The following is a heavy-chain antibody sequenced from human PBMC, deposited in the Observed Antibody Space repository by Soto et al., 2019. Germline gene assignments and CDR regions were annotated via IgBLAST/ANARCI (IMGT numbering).Heavy chain of an antibody. CDR1: GGSISSGDYY. CDR3: ARVGCTYGTSSV. Sequence: QMQLQESGPGLVKPSQTLSLTCTVSGGSISSGDYYWSWIRPPQGKGLEWIGHIYYSGRTYYKPSLKSRVTISLDTSKNQFALKLTSVTAADTAVYYCARVGCTYGTSSVWGQGTLVTVSS. D-gene: IGHD3-10*01. J-gene: IGHJ4*02. V-gene: IGHV4-30-4*01. CDR2: IYYSGRT.